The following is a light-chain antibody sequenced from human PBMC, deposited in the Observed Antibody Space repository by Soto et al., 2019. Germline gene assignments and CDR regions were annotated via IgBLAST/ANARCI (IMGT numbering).Light chain of an antibody. Sequence: QSVLTQPPSVSGAPGQRVTMSCTGSSSNIGAGYDVNWYQQLPGTVPKLLIYGSTNRPSGVPDRFSGSKSGTSASLAITGLQAEDEAHYYCQSSDSSLIASVVFGGGTKLTVL. J-gene: IGLJ2*01. CDR1: SSNIGAGYD. CDR2: GST. V-gene: IGLV1-40*01. CDR3: QSSDSSLIASVV.